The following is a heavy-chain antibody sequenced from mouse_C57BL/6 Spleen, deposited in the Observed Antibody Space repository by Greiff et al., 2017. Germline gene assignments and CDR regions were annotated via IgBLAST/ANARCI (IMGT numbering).Heavy chain of an antibody. CDR1: GYTFTSYW. D-gene: IGHD1-1*01. V-gene: IGHV1-52*01. CDR2: IDPSDSET. J-gene: IGHJ2*01. CDR3: AATVVAKGLYFDY. Sequence: VQLQQPGAELVRPGSSVKLSCKASGYTFTSYWMHWVKQRPIQGLEWIGNIDPSDSETHYNQKFKDKATLTVDKSSSTAYMQLSSLASEDSAVYYCAATVVAKGLYFDYWGQGTTLTVSS.